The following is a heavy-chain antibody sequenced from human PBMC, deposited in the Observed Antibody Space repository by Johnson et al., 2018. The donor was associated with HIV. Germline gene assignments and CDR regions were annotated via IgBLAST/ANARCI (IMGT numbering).Heavy chain of an antibody. V-gene: IGHV3-9*01. D-gene: IGHD2-15*01. J-gene: IGHJ3*02. CDR3: ARDVRMDKAFDI. Sequence: VQLVESGGGLIQPGGSLRLSCAASGFTVSSNYMSWVRQAPGKGLEWVSGISGNRGSIGYADSVKGRFTISRDNAKNSLYLQMNSLRAEDTALYYCARDVRMDKAFDIWGQGTMVTVSS. CDR1: GFTVSSNY. CDR2: ISGNRGSI.